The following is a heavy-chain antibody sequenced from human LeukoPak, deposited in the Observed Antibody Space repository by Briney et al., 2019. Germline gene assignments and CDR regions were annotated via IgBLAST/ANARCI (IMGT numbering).Heavy chain of an antibody. CDR3: ARQVIDELGPYSYGYYYYYYMDV. J-gene: IGHJ6*03. CDR1: GYSFTSYW. Sequence: GESLKISCKGSGYSFTSYWIGWVRQMPGKGLEWMGIIYPGDSDTRYSPSFQGQVTISADKSISTAYLQWSSLKASDTAMYYCARQVIDELGPYSYGYYYYYYMDVWGKGTTVTVSS. CDR2: IYPGDSDT. V-gene: IGHV5-51*01. D-gene: IGHD5-18*01.